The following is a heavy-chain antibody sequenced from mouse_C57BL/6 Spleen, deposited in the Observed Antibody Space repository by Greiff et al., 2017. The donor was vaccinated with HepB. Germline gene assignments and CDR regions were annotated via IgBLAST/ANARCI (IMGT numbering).Heavy chain of an antibody. D-gene: IGHD1-1*01. V-gene: IGHV1-55*01. CDR3: AREEFYYGSSRYAMDY. J-gene: IGHJ4*01. CDR1: GYTFTSYW. Sequence: VQLQQPGAELVKPGASVKMSCKASGYTFTSYWITWVKQRPGQGLEWIGDIYPGSGSTNYNEKFKSKATLTVDTSSSTAYMQLSSLTSEDSAVYYCAREEFYYGSSRYAMDYWGQGTSVTVSS. CDR2: IYPGSGST.